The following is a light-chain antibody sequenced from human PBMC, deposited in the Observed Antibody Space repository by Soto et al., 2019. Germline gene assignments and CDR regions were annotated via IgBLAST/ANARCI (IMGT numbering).Light chain of an antibody. V-gene: IGKV3-20*01. CDR2: GAY. CDR3: LHYGRSPT. J-gene: IGKJ1*01. Sequence: ELVLTQSPPTLSLCPGERAPHACRASQSVSSYLAWHQQTPGPAPSLLIYGAYTRAPGIPDSFSGGGSGTVFTPTINRVDPEYSAFYYRLHYGRSPTFGPGNKGDI. CDR1: QSVSSY.